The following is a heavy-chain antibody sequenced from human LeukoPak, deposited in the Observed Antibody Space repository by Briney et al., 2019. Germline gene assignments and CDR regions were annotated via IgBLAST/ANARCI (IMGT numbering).Heavy chain of an antibody. J-gene: IGHJ4*02. V-gene: IGHV1-8*01. CDR1: GYTFTSYD. CDR2: MNPNSGNT. Sequence: APVKVSCKASGYTFTSYDINWVRQATGQGLEWMGWMNPNSGNTGYAQKFQGRVTMTRNTSISTAYMELSSLRSEDTAVYYCARGQNYYGSGSSDYWGQGTLVTVSS. D-gene: IGHD3-10*01. CDR3: ARGQNYYGSGSSDY.